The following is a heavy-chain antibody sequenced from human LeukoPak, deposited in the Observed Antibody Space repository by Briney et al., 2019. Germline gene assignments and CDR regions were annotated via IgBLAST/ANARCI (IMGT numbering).Heavy chain of an antibody. V-gene: IGHV3-69-1*01. D-gene: IGHD2-2*01. CDR2: ISSSSYI. CDR3: ARGGGPAHFDY. J-gene: IGHJ4*02. CDR1: GFTFSDYY. Sequence: GGSLRLSCAASGFTFSDYYMSWIRQAPGKGLEWVSSISSSSYIYYADSVKGRFTISRDNPKNSLYLQMNSLRAEDTAVYYCARGGGPAHFDYWGQGTLVTVSS.